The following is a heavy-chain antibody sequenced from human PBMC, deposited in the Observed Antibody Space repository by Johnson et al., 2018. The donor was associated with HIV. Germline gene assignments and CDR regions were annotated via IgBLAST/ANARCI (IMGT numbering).Heavy chain of an antibody. CDR1: DFTFSNNA. J-gene: IGHJ3*02. CDR3: ARGALGDWVDAFDI. CDR2: IRYDGSDK. D-gene: IGHD3-16*01. V-gene: IGHV3-30*02. Sequence: QVQLVESGGGVVQPGRSLRLSCAASDFTFSNNAIHWVRQAPGKGLEWVSFIRYDGSDKHYADSVKGRFTISRDNSKNTVYLQMNSLRAEDTAVFYCARGALGDWVDAFDIWGQGTMVTVAS.